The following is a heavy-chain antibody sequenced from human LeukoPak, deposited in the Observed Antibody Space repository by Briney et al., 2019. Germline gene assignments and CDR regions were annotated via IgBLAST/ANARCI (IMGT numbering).Heavy chain of an antibody. CDR3: ARGSSSYDC. Sequence: GGSLRLSCAASGFTFSSYSMNWVRQAPGKGLEWVSSISSDSIYIYYADSVKGRLTSSRDNAKNSLYLQMNSLRAEDTAVYYCARGSSSYDCWGQGTLLTVSS. CDR1: GFTFSSYS. D-gene: IGHD6-13*01. V-gene: IGHV3-21*01. J-gene: IGHJ4*02. CDR2: ISSDSIYI.